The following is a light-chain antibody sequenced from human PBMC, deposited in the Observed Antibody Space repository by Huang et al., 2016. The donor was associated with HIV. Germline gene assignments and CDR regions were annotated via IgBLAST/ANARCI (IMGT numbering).Light chain of an antibody. J-gene: IGKJ5*01. Sequence: QLTQSPPSLSASVGDTIIISCRASQDIGTPLAWYQQKTGRAHELLISGASTLQSGVPSRVSGDSAGAFFTLFITDLLAEDFATYYCQLLHTFPITFGQGTRLDIK. CDR3: QLLHTFPIT. CDR1: QDIGTP. CDR2: GAS. V-gene: IGKV1-13*02.